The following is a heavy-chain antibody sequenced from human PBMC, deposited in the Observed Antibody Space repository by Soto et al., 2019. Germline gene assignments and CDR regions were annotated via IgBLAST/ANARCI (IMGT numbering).Heavy chain of an antibody. CDR3: ARDIVLVPAAMPGAWFDP. CDR2: IYYSGST. D-gene: IGHD2-2*01. Sequence: SETLSLTCTVSGGSISSGGYYWSWIRQHPGKGLEWIGYIYYSGSTYYNPSLKSRVTISVDTSKNQFSLKLSSVTAADTAVYYCARDIVLVPAAMPGAWFDPWGQGTLVTVS. V-gene: IGHV4-31*03. CDR1: GGSISSGGYY. J-gene: IGHJ5*02.